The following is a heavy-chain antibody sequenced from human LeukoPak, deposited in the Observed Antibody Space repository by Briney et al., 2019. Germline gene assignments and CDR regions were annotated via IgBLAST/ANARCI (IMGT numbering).Heavy chain of an antibody. D-gene: IGHD1-20*01. J-gene: IGHJ4*02. CDR2: IRSKAYGGTT. V-gene: IGHV3-49*03. CDR3: TRDASYLGITGTTRY. Sequence: GGSLRLSCTASGFTFGDYAMSWFRQAPGKGLEWVGFIRSKAYGGTTEYAASVKGRFTVSRDDSKSIAYLQMNSLKTEDTAVYYCTRDASYLGITGTTRYWGQGTLVTVSS. CDR1: GFTFGDYA.